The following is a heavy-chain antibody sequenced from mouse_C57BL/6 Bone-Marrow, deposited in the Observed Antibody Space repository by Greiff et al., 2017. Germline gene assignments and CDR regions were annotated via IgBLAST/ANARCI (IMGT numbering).Heavy chain of an antibody. CDR1: GFTFSSYA. V-gene: IGHV5-4*03. CDR3: ARRLLVFDY. D-gene: IGHD2-10*01. Sequence: EVNVVESGGGLVKPGGSLKLSCAASGFTFSSYAMSWVRQTPEKRLEWVATISDGGSYTYYPDNVKGRFTISRDNAKNNLYLQMSHLKSEDTAMYYCARRLLVFDYWGQGTTLTVSS. CDR2: ISDGGSYT. J-gene: IGHJ2*01.